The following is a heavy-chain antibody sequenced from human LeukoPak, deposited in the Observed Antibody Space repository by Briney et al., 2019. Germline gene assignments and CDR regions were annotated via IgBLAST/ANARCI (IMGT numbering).Heavy chain of an antibody. D-gene: IGHD6-6*01. CDR3: ALHTSSSDHYYYYGMDV. CDR1: GFTFSSCA. Sequence: SGGSLRLSCAASGFTFSSCAMSWVRQAPGKGLEWVSGISGSSGSTYYADSVKGRFTISRDNSKNTLYLQMNSLRAEDTAVYYCALHTSSSDHYYYYGMDVWGRGTTVTVSS. CDR2: ISGSSGST. V-gene: IGHV3-23*01. J-gene: IGHJ6*02.